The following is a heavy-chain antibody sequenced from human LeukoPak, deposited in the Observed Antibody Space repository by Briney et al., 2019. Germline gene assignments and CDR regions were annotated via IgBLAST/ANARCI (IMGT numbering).Heavy chain of an antibody. Sequence: PSETLSLTCTVSGDFITTSSYYWGWIRQPPGKGREWIGSIYYSGSTYYNPSLKSRVTMSVDMSQNQFSLKLTSVTAADTAIYYCARDSSSSWGKFDPWGQGTLVTVSS. V-gene: IGHV4-39*07. CDR1: GDFITTSSYY. D-gene: IGHD6-13*01. CDR3: ARDSSSSWGKFDP. CDR2: IYYSGST. J-gene: IGHJ5*02.